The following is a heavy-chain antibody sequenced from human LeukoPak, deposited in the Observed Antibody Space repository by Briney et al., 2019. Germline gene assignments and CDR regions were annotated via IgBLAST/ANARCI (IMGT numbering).Heavy chain of an antibody. D-gene: IGHD2-2*02. CDR1: GGSISSYY. J-gene: IGHJ4*02. CDR3: ARPAYTIGYCSSASCYSFDY. CDR2: IYYSGST. V-gene: IGHV4-59*08. Sequence: SETLSLTCTVSGGSISSYYWSWIRQPPGKGLEWIGYIYYSGSTNYNPSLKSRVTISVDTSKNQFSLKLSSVTAADTAVYYCARPAYTIGYCSSASCYSFDYWGQGTLVTVSS.